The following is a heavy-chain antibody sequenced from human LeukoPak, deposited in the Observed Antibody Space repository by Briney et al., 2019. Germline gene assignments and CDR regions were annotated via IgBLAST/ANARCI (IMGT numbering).Heavy chain of an antibody. CDR2: INAGNGNT. Sequence: ASVKVSCKASGYTFTSYAIHWVRQAPGQRLEWMGWINAGNGNTKYSQKFQGRVTITRDTSASTAYMELSSLRSEDTDVYYCGGGAGDYWGQGTLVTVSS. V-gene: IGHV1-3*01. CDR3: GGGAGDY. J-gene: IGHJ4*02. D-gene: IGHD7-27*01. CDR1: GYTFTSYA.